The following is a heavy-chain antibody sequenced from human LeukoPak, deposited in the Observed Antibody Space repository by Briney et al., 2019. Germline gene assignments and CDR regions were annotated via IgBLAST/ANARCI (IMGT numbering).Heavy chain of an antibody. J-gene: IGHJ6*03. CDR2: INHSGST. CDR3: GRLYYYYYYMDV. D-gene: IGHD6-19*01. CDR1: GGSFSGYY. V-gene: IGHV4-34*01. Sequence: SETLSLTCAVYGGSFSGYYWSWIRQPPGKGLEWIGEINHSGSTNYNPSLKSRVTISVDTSKNQFSLKLSSVTAADTAVYYCGRLYYYYYYMDVWGKGTTVTVSS.